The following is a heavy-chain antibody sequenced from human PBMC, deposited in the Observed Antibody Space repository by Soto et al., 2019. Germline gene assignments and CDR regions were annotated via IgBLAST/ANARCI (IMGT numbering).Heavy chain of an antibody. CDR3: ARFGESGPNYYYYYGMDV. D-gene: IGHD3-10*01. V-gene: IGHV3-30*03. CDR1: GFTFSSYG. J-gene: IGHJ6*02. Sequence: GGSLRLSCAASGFTFSSYGMHWVRQAPGKGLEWVAVISYDGSNKYYADSVKGRFTISRDNSKNTLYLQMNSLRAEDTAVYYCARFGESGPNYYYYYGMDVWGQGTTVTVSS. CDR2: ISYDGSNK.